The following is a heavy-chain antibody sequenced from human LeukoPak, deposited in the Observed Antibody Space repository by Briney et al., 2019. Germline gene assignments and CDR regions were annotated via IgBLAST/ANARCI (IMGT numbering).Heavy chain of an antibody. J-gene: IGHJ6*03. CDR1: GGSISSSSYY. V-gene: IGHV4-39*01. Sequence: PSETLSLTCTVSGGSISSSSYYWGWLRQPPGKGLEWIGRIYYSGSTYYNPSLKSRVTISVDTSKNQFSLKLSSVTAADTAVYYCARHDGTRYFDWSPYMDVWGKGTTVTVSS. D-gene: IGHD3-9*01. CDR2: IYYSGST. CDR3: ARHDGTRYFDWSPYMDV.